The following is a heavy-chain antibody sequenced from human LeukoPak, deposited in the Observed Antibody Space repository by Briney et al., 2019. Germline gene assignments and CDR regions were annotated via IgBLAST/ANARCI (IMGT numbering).Heavy chain of an antibody. Sequence: GGSLRLSCAASGFTFSSYAMSWVRQAPGKGLEWVSAISGSGGSTYYADSVKGRFTISRDNAKNSLYLQMNSLRAEDTAGYYCASTLRFLELDAFDIWGQGTMVTVSS. V-gene: IGHV3-23*01. CDR2: ISGSGGST. CDR3: ASTLRFLELDAFDI. D-gene: IGHD3-3*01. J-gene: IGHJ3*02. CDR1: GFTFSSYA.